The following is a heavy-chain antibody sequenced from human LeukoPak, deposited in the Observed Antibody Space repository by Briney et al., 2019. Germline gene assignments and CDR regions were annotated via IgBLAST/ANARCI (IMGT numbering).Heavy chain of an antibody. CDR1: GFTFSSYS. V-gene: IGHV3-21*01. D-gene: IGHD2-15*01. J-gene: IGHJ4*02. CDR3: ASRYCSFN. Sequence: GGSLRLSCAASGFTFSSYSMNWVRQAPGKGLEWVSSISSSSSYIYHADSVKGRFTISGDNAKNSLYLQMNSLRAEDTAVYYCASRYCSFNWGQGTLVTVSS. CDR2: ISSSSSYI.